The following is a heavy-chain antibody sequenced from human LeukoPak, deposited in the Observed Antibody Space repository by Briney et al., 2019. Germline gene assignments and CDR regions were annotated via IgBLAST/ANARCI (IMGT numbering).Heavy chain of an antibody. Sequence: GGSLRLSCVASGFTFSSDSMSWVRQAPGKGMEWVSYIDSRSSYIYYADSVKGRFTISRDNAKNSLYLQMNSLRAEDTAVYYCARDTSGSSSITYFDSRGQGTLVTVSS. CDR1: GFTFSSDS. D-gene: IGHD3-10*01. J-gene: IGHJ4*02. CDR2: IDSRSSYI. V-gene: IGHV3-21*01. CDR3: ARDTSGSSSITYFDS.